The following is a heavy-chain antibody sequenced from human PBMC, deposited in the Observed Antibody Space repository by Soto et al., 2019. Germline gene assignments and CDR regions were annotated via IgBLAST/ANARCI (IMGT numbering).Heavy chain of an antibody. J-gene: IGHJ3*02. Sequence: GGSLRLSCAASGFTFSSYAMSWVRQAPGKGLEWVSAISGSGVSTYYADSVKGRFTISRDNSKNTLYLQMNSLRAEDTAVYYCAKDLTGSGGYMYGYFAFDIWGQGTMVTVSS. CDR3: AKDLTGSGGYMYGYFAFDI. D-gene: IGHD5-18*01. CDR2: ISGSGVST. CDR1: GFTFSSYA. V-gene: IGHV3-23*01.